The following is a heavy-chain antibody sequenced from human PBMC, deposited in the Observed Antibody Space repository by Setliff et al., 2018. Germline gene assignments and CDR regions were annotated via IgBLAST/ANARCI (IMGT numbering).Heavy chain of an antibody. J-gene: IGHJ4*01. Sequence: SETLSLTCTVSGGSVSNGDYYWGWIRQSPGKGLEWIGSVYYSGSTYDNPSLKSRVSISVDTSKNQFSLTLGSVTAADTGIYYCARQTTMVTVYRWTGYSDYWGHGSLVTVSS. V-gene: IGHV4-39*01. D-gene: IGHD4-4*01. CDR1: GGSVSNGDYY. CDR2: VYYSGST. CDR3: ARQTTMVTVYRWTGYSDY.